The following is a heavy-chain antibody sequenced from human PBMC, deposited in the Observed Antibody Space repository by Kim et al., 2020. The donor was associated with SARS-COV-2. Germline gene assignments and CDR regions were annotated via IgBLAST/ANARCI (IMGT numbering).Heavy chain of an antibody. V-gene: IGHV3-21*01. D-gene: IGHD6-19*01. CDR2: ISSSSSYI. CDR3: ARTVVLAYSSGWYFDY. CDR1: GFTFSSYS. Sequence: GGSLRLSCAASGFTFSSYSMNWVRQAPGKGLEWVSSISSSSSYIYYADSVKGRFTISRDNAKNSLYLQMNSLRAEDTAVYYCARTVVLAYSSGWYFDYWGQGTLVTVSS. J-gene: IGHJ4*02.